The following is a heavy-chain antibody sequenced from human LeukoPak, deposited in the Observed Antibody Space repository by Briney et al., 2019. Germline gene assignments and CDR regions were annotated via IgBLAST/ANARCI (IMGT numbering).Heavy chain of an antibody. V-gene: IGHV1-3*01. J-gene: IGHJ6*02. D-gene: IGHD5-18*01. Sequence: GASVKVSCKASGYTFISYAMHWVRQAPGQRLEWMGWINAGNGNTKYSQKFQGRVTITRDTSASTAYMELSSLRSEDTAVYYCARVGDVDTASDVWGQGTTVTVSS. CDR3: ARVGDVDTASDV. CDR2: INAGNGNT. CDR1: GYTFISYA.